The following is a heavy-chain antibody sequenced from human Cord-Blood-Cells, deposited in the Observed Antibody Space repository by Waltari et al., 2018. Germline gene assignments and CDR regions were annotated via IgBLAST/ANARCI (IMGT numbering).Heavy chain of an antibody. CDR3: AKRYDFWSGLGD. V-gene: IGHV3-9*01. CDR1: GFTFYDYV. D-gene: IGHD3-3*01. Sequence: EVQLVESGGGLVQPGRSLRLSCAASGFTFYDYVMHWVRQAPGKGLEWVSGISWNSGSIGYADSVKGRFTISRDNAKNSLYLQMNSLRAEDTALYYCAKRYDFWSGLGDWGQGTLVTVSS. J-gene: IGHJ4*02. CDR2: ISWNSGSI.